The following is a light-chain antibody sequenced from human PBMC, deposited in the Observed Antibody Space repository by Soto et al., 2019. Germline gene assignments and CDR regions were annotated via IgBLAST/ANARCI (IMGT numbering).Light chain of an antibody. Sequence: QSVLAQPASVFGAPGQSITISFTGNSSDVGSYNLVSWYQQHPGKAPKLMIYEVSKRPSGVSNRFSGSKSGNTASLTISGLQAEDEADYYCCSYAGSPYVFGTGTKVT. CDR3: CSYAGSPYV. V-gene: IGLV2-23*02. J-gene: IGLJ1*01. CDR1: SSDVGSYNL. CDR2: EVS.